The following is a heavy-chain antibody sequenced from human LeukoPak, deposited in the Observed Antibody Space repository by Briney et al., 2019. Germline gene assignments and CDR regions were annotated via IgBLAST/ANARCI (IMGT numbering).Heavy chain of an antibody. CDR2: ITYDGYYK. Sequence: GTPLRLSCAASGFTFTNYGMHWVRQAPGKGLEWVALITYDGYYKYYSDSVKGRFTISSDTSKNTLYLQMNSLRAEDTAVYYCARDLSPVVRASPMGYWGQGTPVTVSS. CDR1: GFTFTNYG. V-gene: IGHV3-30*03. J-gene: IGHJ4*02. D-gene: IGHD3-10*01. CDR3: ARDLSPVVRASPMGY.